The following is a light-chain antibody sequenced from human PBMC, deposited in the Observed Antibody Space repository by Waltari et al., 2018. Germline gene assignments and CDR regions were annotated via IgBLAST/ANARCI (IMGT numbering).Light chain of an antibody. CDR2: NAS. V-gene: IGKV3-20*01. CDR3: QQYAYSPRT. CDR1: QSVGNNY. J-gene: IGKJ1*01. Sequence: EIVLTQSPGTLSLSPGERATPSCRASQSVGNNYLAWFQQKPGQAPRLFIYNASTRATGTPDRFSGSGSGTDFTLTISRLEPEDSAVYYCQQYAYSPRTFGQGTKVEIK.